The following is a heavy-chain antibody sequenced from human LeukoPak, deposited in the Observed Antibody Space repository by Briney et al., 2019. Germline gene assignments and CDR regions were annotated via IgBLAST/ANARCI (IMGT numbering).Heavy chain of an antibody. V-gene: IGHV4-61*02. CDR1: GGSISSGSYS. J-gene: IGHJ4*02. CDR3: ARAGVGDSSGYYSYYFDY. Sequence: SQTLSLTCTVSGGSISSGSYSWSWIRQPAGKGLEWIGRIYTSGSTNYNPSLKSRVTISVDTSKNQFSLKLSSVTAADTAVYYCARAGVGDSSGYYSYYFDYWGQGTLVTVSS. D-gene: IGHD3-22*01. CDR2: IYTSGST.